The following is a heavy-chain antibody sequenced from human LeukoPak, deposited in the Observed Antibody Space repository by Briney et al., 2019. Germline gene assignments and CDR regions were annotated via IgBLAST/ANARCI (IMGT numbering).Heavy chain of an antibody. V-gene: IGHV5-51*01. CDR2: LYPGDSDT. Sequence: GESLKISCKGSGYSFTSYWIGWVRQMPGKGLEWMGILYPGDSDTRYSPSFQGQVTISADKSISTAYLQWSSLKASDTAIYYCARQTMTTVTTWRMVDAFDIWGKGTMVTVSS. J-gene: IGHJ3*02. D-gene: IGHD4-17*01. CDR1: GYSFTSYW. CDR3: ARQTMTTVTTWRMVDAFDI.